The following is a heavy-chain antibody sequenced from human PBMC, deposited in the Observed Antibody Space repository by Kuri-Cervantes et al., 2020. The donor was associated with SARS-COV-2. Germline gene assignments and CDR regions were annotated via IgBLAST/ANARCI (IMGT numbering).Heavy chain of an antibody. CDR3: ARVIAAAGTCYFDY. J-gene: IGHJ4*02. D-gene: IGHD6-13*01. CDR2: IYYSGST. CDR1: GGSISSYF. V-gene: IGHV4-59*01. Sequence: SETLSLTCTVSGGSISSYFWSWIRQPPGKGLEWIGNIYYSGSTNYNPSLKSRVTISVDTSKNQFSLKLSSVTAADTAVYYCARVIAAAGTCYFDYWGQGTLVTVSS.